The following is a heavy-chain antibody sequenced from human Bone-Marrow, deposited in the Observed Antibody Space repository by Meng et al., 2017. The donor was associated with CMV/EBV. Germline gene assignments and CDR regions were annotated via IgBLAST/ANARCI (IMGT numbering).Heavy chain of an antibody. J-gene: IGHJ4*02. V-gene: IGHV1-18*01. CDR3: AKAGLTTSPLRSHFDY. CDR2: ISAYNGNT. D-gene: IGHD1-14*01. CDR1: GYTFTSYG. Sequence: ASVKVSCKASGYTFTSYGISWVRQAPGQGLEWMGWISAYNGNTNYAQKLQGRVTMTTDTSTSTAYMELRSLRAEDTAVYYCAKAGLTTSPLRSHFDYWGQGTLVTVSS.